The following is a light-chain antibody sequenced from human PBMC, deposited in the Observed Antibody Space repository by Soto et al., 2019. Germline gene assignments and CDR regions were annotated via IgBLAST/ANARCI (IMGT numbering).Light chain of an antibody. V-gene: IGKV1-9*01. CDR1: QGISSY. CDR2: AAS. J-gene: IGKJ4*01. CDR3: QQCNTPFT. Sequence: IQLTQSPSSLSASVGDRVTITCRASQGISSYLAWYQQKPGKAPKLLIYAASTLQSGVPSRFSGSGSGTDFTLIISSLQPDDFATYYCQQCNTPFTFGGGTRWIS.